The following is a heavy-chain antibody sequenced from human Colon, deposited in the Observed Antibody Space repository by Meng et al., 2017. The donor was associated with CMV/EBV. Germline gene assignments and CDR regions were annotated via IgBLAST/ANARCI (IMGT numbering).Heavy chain of an antibody. J-gene: IGHJ4*02. CDR3: ARAGDDYFDL. V-gene: IGHV1-2*02. D-gene: IGHD5-24*01. Sequence: ASVKVSCKASGYTFTGYYMHWVRQAPGQGLEWMGWINPHSGGTTYAQKFKGRVTVTKDTSISTVYMEVNSLTSDDTAVYYCARAGDDYFDLWGQGTLVTVSS. CDR1: GYTFTGYY. CDR2: INPHSGGT.